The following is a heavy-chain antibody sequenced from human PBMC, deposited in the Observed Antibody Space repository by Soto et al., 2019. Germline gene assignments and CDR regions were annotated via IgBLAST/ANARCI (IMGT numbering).Heavy chain of an antibody. CDR3: ARDRGSDDPIDY. J-gene: IGHJ4*02. V-gene: IGHV3-33*01. CDR2: IWHDGSNK. Sequence: QVQLVESGGGVVQPGRSLRLSCGASGFTFSSYGMHWVRQAPGKGLEWVAVIWHDGSNKYYADSVKGRFTISRDNSKNTLYLQMNSLRAEDTAIYSCARDRGSDDPIDYWGQGTLVTVSS. CDR1: GFTFSSYG. D-gene: IGHD2-21*01.